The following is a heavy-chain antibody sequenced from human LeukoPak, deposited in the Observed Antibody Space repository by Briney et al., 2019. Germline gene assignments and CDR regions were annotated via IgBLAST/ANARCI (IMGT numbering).Heavy chain of an antibody. J-gene: IGHJ4*02. CDR1: GFTFSSSD. Sequence: GGSLRLSCAASGFTFSSSDMHWVRQAPGKGLEWVAVISYDGSNKYYADSVKGRFTISRDNSKNTLYLQMNSLRAEDTAVYYCARGVHYDYVWGSYRFSHFDYWGQGTLVTVSS. V-gene: IGHV3-30*12. CDR2: ISYDGSNK. D-gene: IGHD3-16*02. CDR3: ARGVHYDYVWGSYRFSHFDY.